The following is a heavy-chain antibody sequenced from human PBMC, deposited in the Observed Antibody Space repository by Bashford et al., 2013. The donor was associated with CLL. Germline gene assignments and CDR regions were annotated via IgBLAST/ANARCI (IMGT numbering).Heavy chain of an antibody. CDR2: IYPGDSGY. V-gene: IGHV5-51*01. J-gene: IGHJ6*02. Sequence: GESLKISCKGSGYSFTSYWIGWVAPDARKGLEWMGIIYPGDSGYQIQPSFQGQVTISADKSISTAYLQWSSLKASDTAMYYCARRIPSIAVAGNWMEDYYYYGMDVWGQGTTVTVSS. D-gene: IGHD6-19*01. CDR3: ARRIPSIAVAGNWMEDYYYYGMDV. CDR1: GYSFTSYW.